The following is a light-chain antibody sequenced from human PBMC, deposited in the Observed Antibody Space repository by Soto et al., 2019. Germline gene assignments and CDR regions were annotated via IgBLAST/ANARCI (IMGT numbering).Light chain of an antibody. V-gene: IGLV2-14*01. CDR1: SSDVGGYNY. Sequence: QSALTQPASVSGSPGQSVTISCSGTSSDVGGYNYVSWYQQHPGNAPKLMFWDINSRPAGVSNRFSAFKSGNSASLTISVLQADDEADYYCSSYTSSSALVFGGGTQLTVL. J-gene: IGLJ2*01. CDR2: DIN. CDR3: SSYTSSSALV.